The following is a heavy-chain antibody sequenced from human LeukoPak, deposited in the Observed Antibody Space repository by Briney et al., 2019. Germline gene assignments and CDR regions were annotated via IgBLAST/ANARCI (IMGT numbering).Heavy chain of an antibody. Sequence: GRSLRLSCTASGFTFGDYAMSWFRQAPGKGLEWVGFIRSKAYGGTTEYAASVKGRFTISRDDTKSIAYLQMNSLKTEDTAVYYCTRDRYYGSGSPPWFDPWGQGTLVTVSS. J-gene: IGHJ5*02. V-gene: IGHV3-49*03. CDR2: IRSKAYGGTT. D-gene: IGHD3-10*01. CDR1: GFTFGDYA. CDR3: TRDRYYGSGSPPWFDP.